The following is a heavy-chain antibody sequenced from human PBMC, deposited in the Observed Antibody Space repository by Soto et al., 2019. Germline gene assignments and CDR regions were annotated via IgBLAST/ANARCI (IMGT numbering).Heavy chain of an antibody. V-gene: IGHV4-39*01. D-gene: IGHD3-16*01. CDR2: IYYSGST. Sequence: SETLSLTCTVSGGSINRSTHYWGWIRQPPGKGLEWIGSIYYSGSTYYNPSLKSRVTISVDTSKNQFSLKLTSVTAADTAVYYCARTGGRKKSYYYYGMDVWGQGTTVTVSS. CDR3: ARTGGRKKSYYYYGMDV. CDR1: GGSINRSTHY. J-gene: IGHJ6*02.